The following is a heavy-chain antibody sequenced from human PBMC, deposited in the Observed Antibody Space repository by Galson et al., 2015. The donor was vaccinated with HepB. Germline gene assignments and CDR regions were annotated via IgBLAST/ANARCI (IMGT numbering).Heavy chain of an antibody. CDR3: VRTSGALTGGAFGY. J-gene: IGHJ4*02. V-gene: IGHV3-21*01. CDR2: ISSSGTYI. CDR1: GFTFSSYS. Sequence: SLRLSCAASGFTFSSYSMNWVRQAPGKGLEWVSCISSSGTYIYYTDSMKGRFTISRDNAKNSLYLQMNSLRAEDTAVYYYVRTSGALTGGAFGYWGQGTLVTVSS. D-gene: IGHD3-9*01.